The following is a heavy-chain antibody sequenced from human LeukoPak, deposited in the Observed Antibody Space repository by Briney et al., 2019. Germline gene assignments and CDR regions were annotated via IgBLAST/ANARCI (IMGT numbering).Heavy chain of an antibody. D-gene: IGHD5-12*01. CDR2: ISGSGTST. CDR1: GFTFRSYA. V-gene: IGHV3-23*01. J-gene: IGHJ4*02. CDR3: ARSLRWLRTNFDY. Sequence: GGSLRLSCAASGFTFRSYAMSWVRQAPGKGLEWVSVISGSGTSTDYADSVKGRFTISRDNSKNTLYLQMNSLRAEDTAVYYCARSLRWLRTNFDYWGQGTLVTVSS.